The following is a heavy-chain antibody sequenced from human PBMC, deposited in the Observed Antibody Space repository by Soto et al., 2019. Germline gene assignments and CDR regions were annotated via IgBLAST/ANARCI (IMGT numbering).Heavy chain of an antibody. J-gene: IGHJ6*02. Sequence: QVQLQESGPGLVKPSETLSLSCTVSGGSISSYYWSWFRQSPGKRMERIGYVHHSWGSSYNPSLQSRVAISLVTSKRQSSLKVTSVTATDTAVYYCARQGFGPLHCLVDVWGQGTTVSVSS. V-gene: IGHV4-59*08. CDR2: VHHSWGS. CDR1: GGSISSYY. D-gene: IGHD3-10*01. CDR3: ARQGFGPLHCLVDV.